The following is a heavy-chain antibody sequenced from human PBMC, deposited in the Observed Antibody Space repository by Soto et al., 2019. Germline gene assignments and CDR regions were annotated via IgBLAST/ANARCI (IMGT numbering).Heavy chain of an antibody. D-gene: IGHD4-17*01. CDR2: ISSGGSYI. CDR1: GFTFSSDN. CDR3: ARDRRTGDHLEN. J-gene: IGHJ4*02. V-gene: IGHV3-21*01. Sequence: EVQLVESGGGLVKPGGSLRLSCAASGFTFSSDNMNWVRLAPGKGLEWVSYISSGGSYIYYSDSVKGRFIISRDNAKNSLYLQMDSLRAEDTAMYYCARDRRTGDHLENWGQGTLVTVSS.